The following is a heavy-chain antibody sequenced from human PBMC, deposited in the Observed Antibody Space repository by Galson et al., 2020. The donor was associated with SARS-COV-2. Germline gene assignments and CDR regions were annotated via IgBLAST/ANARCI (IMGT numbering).Heavy chain of an antibody. CDR2: IYYNGNA. Sequence: SETLSLTCTVSGGSISSNYWSWIRQPPGKGLEWIGSIYYNGNANYNPSLKSRVTISPDTSKNQFSLNLSLTSVTAADTAMYYCAREGGYTNPFGPWGQGTLVTVSS. V-gene: IGHV4-59*13. D-gene: IGHD3-16*01. CDR3: AREGGYTNPFGP. CDR1: GGSISSNY. J-gene: IGHJ5*02.